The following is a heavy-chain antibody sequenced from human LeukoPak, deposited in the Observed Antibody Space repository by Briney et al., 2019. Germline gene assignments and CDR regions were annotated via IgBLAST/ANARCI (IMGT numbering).Heavy chain of an antibody. CDR1: GFTFSNYA. CDR2: ISYDGSVE. D-gene: IGHD6-13*01. V-gene: IGHV3-30*04. J-gene: IGHJ4*02. Sequence: GSLRLSCAASGFTFSNYAMHWVRQAPGKGLEWVALISYDGSVEKSAASVKGRFTISRDNSKNTLYLQMNSLRIEDTAVYYCERALGSSWDSSLDSWGQGTLVPVSS. CDR3: ERALGSSWDSSLDS.